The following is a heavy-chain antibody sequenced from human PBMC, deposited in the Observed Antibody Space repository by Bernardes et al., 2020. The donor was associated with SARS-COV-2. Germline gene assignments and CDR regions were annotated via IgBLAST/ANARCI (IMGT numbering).Heavy chain of an antibody. V-gene: IGHV6-1*01. CDR3: ARDPKGSYYNGAWWFDP. D-gene: IGHD3-10*01. J-gene: IGHJ5*02. CDR2: TYYRSKWYN. CDR1: GDSVSSNSAA. Sequence: TLSLTCAIYGDSVSSNSAAWHWIRQSPSRGLEWLGRTYYRSKWYNDYAVSVKSRITINPDTSKNQFSLQLNSVTPEDTAVYYCARDPKGSYYNGAWWFDPWGQGTLVTVSS.